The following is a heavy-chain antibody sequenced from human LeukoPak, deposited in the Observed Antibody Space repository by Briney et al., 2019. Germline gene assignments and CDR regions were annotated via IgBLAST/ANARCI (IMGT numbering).Heavy chain of an antibody. D-gene: IGHD2-15*01. CDR2: TYSGGST. Sequence: PGGSLRLSCAASGFTVSSNYMSWVRQAPGKGLEWVSATYSGGSTYYADSVKGRFTISSDNSKNTLYLQMNSLKAEDTAIYYCARAQDHCSGSTCYGYFQYWGQGTLVTVSS. V-gene: IGHV3-53*01. CDR1: GFTVSSNY. J-gene: IGHJ1*01. CDR3: ARAQDHCSGSTCYGYFQY.